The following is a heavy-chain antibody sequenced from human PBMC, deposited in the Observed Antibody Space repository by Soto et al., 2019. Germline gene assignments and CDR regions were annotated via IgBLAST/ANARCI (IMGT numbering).Heavy chain of an antibody. D-gene: IGHD3-22*01. CDR3: ARDMYYDSSGSCFDY. J-gene: IGHJ4*02. CDR2: IWYDGSNK. CDR1: GFTFSSYG. V-gene: IGHV3-33*01. Sequence: ESGGGVVQPGRSLRLSCAASGFTFSSYGMHWVRQAPGKGLEWVAVIWYDGSNKYYADSVKGRFTISRDNSKNTLYLQMNSLRAEDTAVYYCARDMYYDSSGSCFDYWGQGTLVTVSS.